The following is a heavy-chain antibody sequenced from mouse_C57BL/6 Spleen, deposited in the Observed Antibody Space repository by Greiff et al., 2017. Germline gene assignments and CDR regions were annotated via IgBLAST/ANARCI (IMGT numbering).Heavy chain of an antibody. Sequence: QVQLQQPGAELVMPGASVKLSCKASGYTFTSYWMHWVKQRPGQGLEWIGEIDPSDSYTNYNQKFKGKSTLTVEKSSSTAYMQLSSLASEDSAVYYCARCRGGFSAYWGQGTLVTVSA. CDR3: ARCRGGFSAY. D-gene: IGHD6-1*01. CDR1: GYTFTSYW. CDR2: IDPSDSYT. J-gene: IGHJ3*01. V-gene: IGHV1-69*01.